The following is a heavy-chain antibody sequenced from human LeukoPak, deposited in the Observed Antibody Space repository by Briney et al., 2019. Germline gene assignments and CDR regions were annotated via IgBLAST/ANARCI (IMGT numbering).Heavy chain of an antibody. J-gene: IGHJ6*02. Sequence: ASVKVSCKASGYTFTGYYMHWVRQAPGQGLEWMGWINPNSGGTNYAQKFQGRVTMTRDTSISTAYMELSRLSSDDTAVYSCARVTIFMAARPESDYYYGMDVWGQGTTVTVSS. D-gene: IGHD6-6*01. CDR1: GYTFTGYY. CDR3: ARVTIFMAARPESDYYYGMDV. CDR2: INPNSGGT. V-gene: IGHV1-2*02.